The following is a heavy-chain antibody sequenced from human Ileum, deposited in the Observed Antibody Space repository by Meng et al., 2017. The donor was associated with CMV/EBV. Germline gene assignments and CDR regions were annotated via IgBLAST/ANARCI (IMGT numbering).Heavy chain of an antibody. V-gene: IGHV3-15*01. CDR1: GFTLSRAW. J-gene: IGHJ6*02. CDR2: IKSKTGGGTT. D-gene: IGHD2-2*02. CDR3: ATDCSSTSCYTDLGATSGRPIYYGMEV. Sequence: GESLKISCVASGFTLSRAWMSWVRQAPGKGLEWVGRIKSKTGGGTTDYAAPVKGRFTISRDDSKNTLYLEMNSLKSEDTAVYYCATDCSSTSCYTDLGATSGRPIYYGMEVWGQGTTVTVSS.